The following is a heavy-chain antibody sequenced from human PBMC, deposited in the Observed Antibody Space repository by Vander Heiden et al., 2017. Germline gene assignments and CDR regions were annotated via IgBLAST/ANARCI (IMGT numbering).Heavy chain of an antibody. D-gene: IGHD3-10*01. CDR2: TYYRSKWYN. CDR3: ARDPEYYYGSGSSSPSPFFDY. Sequence: QVQLPQSGPGLVKPSQTLSLTCAISGDSVSSNSAAWNWIRQSPSRGLEWLGRTYYRSKWYNDYAVSVKRRITINPDTSKNQFSLQLNSVTPEDTAVYYCARDPEYYYGSGSSSPSPFFDYWGQGTLVTVSS. J-gene: IGHJ4*02. V-gene: IGHV6-1*01. CDR1: GDSVSSNSAA.